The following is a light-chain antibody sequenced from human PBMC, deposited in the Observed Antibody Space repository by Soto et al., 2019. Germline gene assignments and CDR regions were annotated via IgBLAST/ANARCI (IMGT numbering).Light chain of an antibody. J-gene: IGLJ3*02. CDR2: EVS. CDR3: SSYAGINNLV. Sequence: QSVLTQPPSASGSPGQSVTISCTGTSSDVGGYNYVSWYQQHPGKAPKLMIYEVSKRPSGVPDRFSGSKSGNTASLTVSGLQAEDEADYYCSSYAGINNLVFGGGTKLTVL. CDR1: SSDVGGYNY. V-gene: IGLV2-8*01.